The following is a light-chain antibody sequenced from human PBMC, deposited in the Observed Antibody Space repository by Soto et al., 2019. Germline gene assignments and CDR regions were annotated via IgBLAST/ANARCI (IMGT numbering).Light chain of an antibody. CDR3: QQTSRAAPIT. J-gene: IGKJ5*01. V-gene: IGKV1-39*01. Sequence: DTQMTQSPSSLSASVGDRVIITCRTSQTLAGYLNWYQQRPGKAPELLIYSASNLQNGVPSRFSGSGSGTEFTLTITNLQPEDFATYYCQQTSRAAPITFGQGTRLE. CDR2: SAS. CDR1: QTLAGY.